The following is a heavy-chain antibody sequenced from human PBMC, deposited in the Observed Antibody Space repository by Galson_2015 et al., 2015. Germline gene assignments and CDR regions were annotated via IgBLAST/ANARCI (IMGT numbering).Heavy chain of an antibody. CDR2: IFGGGTT. V-gene: IGHV3-53*01. CDR1: EFPVSSKS. CDR3: TTVGIWSGHNAGYMDV. J-gene: IGHJ6*03. D-gene: IGHD3-3*01. Sequence: SLRLSCAASEFPVSSKSMTWVRQAPGKGLEWLSVIFGGGTTYYTDSVKGRFTISRDRSKNTLYLQMNSLRAEDTAMYYCTTVGIWSGHNAGYMDVWGKGTTVTVSS.